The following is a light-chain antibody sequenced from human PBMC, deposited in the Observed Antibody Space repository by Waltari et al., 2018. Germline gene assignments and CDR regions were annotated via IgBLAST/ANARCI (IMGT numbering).Light chain of an antibody. CDR2: DVT. Sequence: QSALTQPRSVSGSPGQSVTISCTGTSSDIGGYNYVSWYQQHPGKAPKLIIYDVTKRPSGVPYRFSASKSGNTASLTIAGLQADDEADYYCYSYADTFTWVFGGGTKLTVL. CDR3: YSYADTFTWV. CDR1: SSDIGGYNY. V-gene: IGLV2-11*01. J-gene: IGLJ3*02.